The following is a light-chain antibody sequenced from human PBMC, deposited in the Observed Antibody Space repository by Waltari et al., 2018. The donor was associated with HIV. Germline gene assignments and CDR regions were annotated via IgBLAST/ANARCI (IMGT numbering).Light chain of an antibody. CDR2: GAY. CDR1: QSISTY. Sequence: DIQMTQSPSSLSASVGDRVTITCRASQSISTYFNWYQQKPGTAPKLLIYGAYNLQSGVPSRFSGSGSGTDFTLIISSLQYEDFATYYCQQSYTSPPTFGQGTKVEI. CDR3: QQSYTSPPT. J-gene: IGKJ1*01. V-gene: IGKV1-39*01.